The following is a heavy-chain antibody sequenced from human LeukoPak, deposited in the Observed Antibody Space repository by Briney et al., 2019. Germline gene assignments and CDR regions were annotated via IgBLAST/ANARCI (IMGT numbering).Heavy chain of an antibody. CDR2: ISGDGGRT. Sequence: GGSLRLSCAASGFTFSSYAMSWVRQAPGKGLEWVSTISGDGGRTYYADFVKGQFTISRDNSKNTLYLQMNSLRAEDTAVYYCASGSVGATTPCDYWGQGTLVTVSS. D-gene: IGHD1-26*01. CDR3: ASGSVGATTPCDY. V-gene: IGHV3-23*01. CDR1: GFTFSSYA. J-gene: IGHJ4*02.